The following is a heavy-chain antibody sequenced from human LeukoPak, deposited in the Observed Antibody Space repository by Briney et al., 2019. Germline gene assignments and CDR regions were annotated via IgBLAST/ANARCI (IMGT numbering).Heavy chain of an antibody. D-gene: IGHD3-16*02. Sequence: SETLSLTCTVSGYSLSSGYYWGRIRPPPGKGLEWIGSIYHSGSTYYNPSLKSRVTISVDTSKNQLSLNLSSVTAADTAVYYCARVRMITFGGVIVHPCYYYMDVWGKGTTVTVSS. CDR3: ARVRMITFGGVIVHPCYYYMDV. J-gene: IGHJ6*03. V-gene: IGHV4-38-2*02. CDR2: IYHSGST. CDR1: GYSLSSGYY.